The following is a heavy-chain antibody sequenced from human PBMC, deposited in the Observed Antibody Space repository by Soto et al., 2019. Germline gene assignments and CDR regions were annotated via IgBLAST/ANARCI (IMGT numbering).Heavy chain of an antibody. CDR3: AKDQSPFYGSGSWGEY. J-gene: IGHJ4*02. Sequence: ASVEVSCKDSGYTFTSYGISLVPQSPGQVLEWMGWISAYNGNTNYAQKLQGRVTMTTDTSTSTAYMELRSLRAEDTALYYCAKDQSPFYGSGSWGEYCAEGTLVTVSA. CDR1: GYTFTSYG. V-gene: IGHV1-18*01. D-gene: IGHD3-10*01. CDR2: ISAYNGNT.